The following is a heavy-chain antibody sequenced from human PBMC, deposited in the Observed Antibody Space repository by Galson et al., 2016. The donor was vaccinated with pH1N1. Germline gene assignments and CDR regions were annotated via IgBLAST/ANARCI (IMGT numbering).Heavy chain of an antibody. CDR3: VKDFKGCFYYMDV. J-gene: IGHJ6*03. Sequence: SLRLSCAASGFTFDDYAMHWVRQAPGKGLEWLSGINWKSNNIVYADSVKGRFSISRDNAKRSLFLQMNSLRVEDTALYYCVKDFKGCFYYMDVWGKGTTVTVSS. D-gene: IGHD2-15*01. CDR2: INWKSNNI. V-gene: IGHV3-9*01. CDR1: GFTFDDYA.